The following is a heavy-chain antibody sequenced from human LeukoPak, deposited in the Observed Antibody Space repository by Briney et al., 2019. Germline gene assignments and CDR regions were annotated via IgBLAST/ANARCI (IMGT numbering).Heavy chain of an antibody. D-gene: IGHD6-13*01. Sequence: SQTLSLTCTVSGGSISSGSYYWSWIRQPAGKGLEWIGRIYTSGSTNYNPSLKSRVTMSVDTSKNQFSLKLSSVTAADTAVYYCARYSSSWHIDYWGQGTLVTVSS. CDR2: IYTSGST. CDR1: GGSISSGSYY. J-gene: IGHJ4*02. V-gene: IGHV4-61*02. CDR3: ARYSSSWHIDY.